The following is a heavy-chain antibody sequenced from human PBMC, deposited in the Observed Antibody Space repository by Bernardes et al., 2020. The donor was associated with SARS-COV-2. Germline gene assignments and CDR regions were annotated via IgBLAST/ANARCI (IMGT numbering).Heavy chain of an antibody. CDR1: GDSVDTSAYY. CDR3: ARHGRIVGDQYDFDV. V-gene: IGHV4-39*01. Sequence: SETLSLTCSVSGDSVDTSAYYWSCTRQAPGKGLEWIGNIYLRGSAYYNPSLKNRATIPYDTSNNHFSLRLRSVTVADTAVYYCARHGRIVGDQYDFDVWGQGITVTVYS. J-gene: IGHJ6*02. CDR2: IYLRGSA. D-gene: IGHD1-26*01.